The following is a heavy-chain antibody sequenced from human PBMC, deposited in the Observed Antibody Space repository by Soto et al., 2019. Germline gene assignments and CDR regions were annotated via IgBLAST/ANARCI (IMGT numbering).Heavy chain of an antibody. J-gene: IGHJ4*02. CDR3: AKGDTYYYGSGSYYTH. CDR2: ISYDGSNK. V-gene: IGHV3-30*18. CDR1: GFTFSSYG. D-gene: IGHD3-10*01. Sequence: QVQLVESGGGVVQPGRSLRLSCAASGFTFSSYGMHWVRQAPGKGLEWVAVISYDGSNKYYADSVKGRFTISRDNSKNTLYLQMNSLRAEDTAVYYCAKGDTYYYGSGSYYTHWGQGTLVTVSS.